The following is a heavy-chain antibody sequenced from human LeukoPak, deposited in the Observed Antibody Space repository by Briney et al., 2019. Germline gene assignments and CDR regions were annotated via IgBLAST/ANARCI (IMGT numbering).Heavy chain of an antibody. CDR1: EFTFRSYW. Sequence: GGSLRLSCAASEFTFRSYWMRWVRQAPGKGLEWVANIKQDGSEKNYVDSVKGRFTISRDNAKNSMYLQMNSLRADDTAVYYCAREGFAAASDIWGQGTMVTVSS. D-gene: IGHD2-15*01. CDR2: IKQDGSEK. J-gene: IGHJ3*02. V-gene: IGHV3-7*01. CDR3: AREGFAAASDI.